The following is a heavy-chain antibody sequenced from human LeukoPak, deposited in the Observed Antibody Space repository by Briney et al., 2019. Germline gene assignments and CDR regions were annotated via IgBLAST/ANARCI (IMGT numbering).Heavy chain of an antibody. Sequence: PGGSLRLSCAASGFTVSNNYMSWVRQAPGKGLEWVSVIYSGGSTYYADSVKGRFTISRDNSKNTLYLQMNSLRAEDTAVYYCARGRQYSSAWDVFDYWGQGTLVTVSS. CDR3: ARGRQYSSAWDVFDY. D-gene: IGHD6-19*01. CDR1: GFTVSNNY. V-gene: IGHV3-53*01. J-gene: IGHJ4*02. CDR2: IYSGGST.